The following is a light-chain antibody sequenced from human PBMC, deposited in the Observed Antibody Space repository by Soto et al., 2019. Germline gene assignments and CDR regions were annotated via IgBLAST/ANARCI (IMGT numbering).Light chain of an antibody. CDR2: SND. J-gene: IGLJ3*02. CDR3: AAWDDSLIALL. CDR1: YSNVGSNV. Sequence: QSVLTQPPSASGTPGQRVTISCSGTYSNVGSNVVNWYQQVPGAAPKLVIYSNDRRPSGFPDRFFGSKSGASASLAISGLQIEDEADYYCAAWDDSLIALLFGGGTKLTVL. V-gene: IGLV1-44*01.